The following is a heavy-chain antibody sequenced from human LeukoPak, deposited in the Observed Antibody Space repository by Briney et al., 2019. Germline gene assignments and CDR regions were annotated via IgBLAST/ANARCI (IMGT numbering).Heavy chain of an antibody. Sequence: ASVKVSCKASGGTFSSYAISWVRQAPGQGLEWMGGIIPIFGTANYAQKFQGRVTITADESTSTAYMELSSLRSEDTAVYYCASGDYRIAEAGTYYFDHWGQGTLVTVSS. D-gene: IGHD6-13*01. J-gene: IGHJ4*02. CDR1: GGTFSSYA. CDR3: ASGDYRIAEAGTYYFDH. CDR2: IIPIFGTA. V-gene: IGHV1-69*01.